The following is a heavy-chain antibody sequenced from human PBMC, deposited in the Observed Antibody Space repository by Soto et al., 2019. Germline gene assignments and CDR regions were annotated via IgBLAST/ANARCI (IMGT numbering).Heavy chain of an antibody. V-gene: IGHV4-61*01. D-gene: IGHD4-4*01. Sequence: SETLSLACTVSGGSVSRDSNFWSWIRQPPGKGLEWIGYIYYSGPSRYNPSLESRVTISIDSSKNQVSLTLTSVTAADTAVYYCARGYSHYAHWGRGTLVTVSS. CDR1: GGSVSRDSNF. J-gene: IGHJ4*02. CDR2: IYYSGPS. CDR3: ARGYSHYAH.